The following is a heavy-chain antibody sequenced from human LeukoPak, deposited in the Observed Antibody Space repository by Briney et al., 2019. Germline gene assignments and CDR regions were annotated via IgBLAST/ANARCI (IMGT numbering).Heavy chain of an antibody. Sequence: GGSLRLSCAASGFTFDDYAMHWVRQAPGKGLEWVSSISWSSGSIGYVDSVKGRFTISRDNAKNSLYLQMNSLRAEDTALYYCAKGGGSGNMCYSLVCGMDVWGQGTTVTVSS. V-gene: IGHV3-9*01. D-gene: IGHD2-15*01. CDR1: GFTFDDYA. CDR2: ISWSSGSI. J-gene: IGHJ6*02. CDR3: AKGGGSGNMCYSLVCGMDV.